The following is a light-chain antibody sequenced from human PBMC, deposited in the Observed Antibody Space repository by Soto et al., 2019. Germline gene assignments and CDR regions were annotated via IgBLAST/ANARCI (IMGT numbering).Light chain of an antibody. V-gene: IGLV1-40*01. CDR1: SSNIGAGYD. CDR2: LND. Sequence: VLTQPPSVSGAPGQRVTISCTGSSSNIGAGYDVHWYQHLPGAGPKLLIYLNDNRPSGVPDRFSGSKSGTSASLAITGLQYDDEADYYCQSYDSSLSRSVFGGGTKLTVL. CDR3: QSYDSSLSRSV. J-gene: IGLJ2*01.